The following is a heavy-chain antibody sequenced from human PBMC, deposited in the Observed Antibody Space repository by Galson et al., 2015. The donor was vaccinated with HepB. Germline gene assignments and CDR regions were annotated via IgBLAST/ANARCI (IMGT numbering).Heavy chain of an antibody. D-gene: IGHD6-19*01. J-gene: IGHJ4*02. Sequence: SLRLSCAASGFTFSSFDMHWVRQAPGKGLEWVALVSSDGNNKWYADSVRGRFTISRDNSNNTLHLQMTSLRVEDTAEYYCAKDALGISSASSFHYWGQGTLVTVSA. V-gene: IGHV3-30*18. CDR1: GFTFSSFD. CDR3: AKDALGISSASSFHY. CDR2: VSSDGNNK.